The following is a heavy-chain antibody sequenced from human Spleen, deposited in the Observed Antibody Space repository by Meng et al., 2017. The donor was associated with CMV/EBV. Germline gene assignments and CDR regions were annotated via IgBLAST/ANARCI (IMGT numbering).Heavy chain of an antibody. Sequence: GASITNTKWWTWVRQPPGKGLQWVGEIDDSGNSNSNPSLQSRLTLSLDTSKNHLSLRLTSVTAEDTAIYYCARVREHTSLGNYWFDPWGQGTLVTVSS. J-gene: IGHJ5*02. CDR2: IDDSGNS. CDR1: GASITNTKW. V-gene: IGHV4-4*02. D-gene: IGHD5-18*01. CDR3: ARVREHTSLGNYWFDP.